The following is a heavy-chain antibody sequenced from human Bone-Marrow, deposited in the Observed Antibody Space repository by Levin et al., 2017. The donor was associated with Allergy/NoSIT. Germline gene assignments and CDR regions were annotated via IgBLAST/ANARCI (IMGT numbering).Heavy chain of an antibody. V-gene: IGHV1-46*01. CDR1: GYKFTNYY. J-gene: IGHJ5*02. CDR3: ARATFSDDSSTYYFQWFDP. D-gene: IGHD3-22*01. CDR2: VNPSGGNT. Sequence: ASVKVSCKASGYKFTNYYIHWVRQAPGQGLEWMGGVNPSGGNTNYAQKFQGRVTMTRDTSTSTVYMELTSLKSEDTAVYYCARATFSDDSSTYYFQWFDPWGQGTLVTVSS.